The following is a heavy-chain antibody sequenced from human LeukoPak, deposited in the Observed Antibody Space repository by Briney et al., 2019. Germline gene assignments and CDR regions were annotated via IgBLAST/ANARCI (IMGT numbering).Heavy chain of an antibody. CDR2: INHSGST. V-gene: IGHV4-34*01. CDR1: GGSFSGYY. CDR3: ARGGHGLQLSRRYYYYMDV. D-gene: IGHD5-24*01. J-gene: IGHJ6*03. Sequence: SETLSLTCAVYGGSFSGYYWSWIRQPPGKGLEWIGEINHSGSTNYNPSLKSRVTISVDTSKNQFSLKLSSVTAADTAVYYCARGGHGLQLSRRYYYYMDVWGKGTTVTVSS.